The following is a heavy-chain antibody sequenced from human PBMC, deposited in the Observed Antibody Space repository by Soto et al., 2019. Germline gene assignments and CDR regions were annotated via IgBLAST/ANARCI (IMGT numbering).Heavy chain of an antibody. Sequence: QVQLVQSGAEVKKPGSSVKVSCKASGGTFSSYAISWVRQAPGQGLEWMGGIIPIFGTANYAQKFQGRVTITADESTSTAYMELSSLRSEDTAVYYCARGLIGGYDLYYYYGMDVWGQGTTVTVSS. D-gene: IGHD5-12*01. CDR3: ARGLIGGYDLYYYYGMDV. CDR1: GGTFSSYA. CDR2: IIPIFGTA. J-gene: IGHJ6*02. V-gene: IGHV1-69*12.